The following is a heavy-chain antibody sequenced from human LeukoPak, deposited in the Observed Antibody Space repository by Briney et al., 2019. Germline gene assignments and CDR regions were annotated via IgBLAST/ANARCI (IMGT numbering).Heavy chain of an antibody. CDR2: IYYSGST. V-gene: IGHV4-39*01. Sequence: SETLSLTCTVSGGSISSSSYYWGWIRQPPGKGLEWIESIYYSGSTYYNPSLKSRVTISVDTSKNQFSLKLSSVTAADTAVYYCARHRAWEYYFDYWGQGTLVTVSS. D-gene: IGHD1-26*01. J-gene: IGHJ4*02. CDR1: GGSISSSSYY. CDR3: ARHRAWEYYFDY.